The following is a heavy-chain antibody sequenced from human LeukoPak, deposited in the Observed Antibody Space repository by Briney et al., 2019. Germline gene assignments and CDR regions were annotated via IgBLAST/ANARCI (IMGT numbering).Heavy chain of an antibody. CDR2: IYSSGNT. CDR1: GGSISSYY. D-gene: IGHD4-17*01. J-gene: IGHJ4*02. Sequence: SETLSLTCTVSGGSISSYYWSWIRQPPGKGLEWIGYIYSSGNTNYNPSLKSRVAISLDTSRKEFSLKMSSVTAADTAVYYCARGIHGDPYFDYWGQGTLVTVSS. V-gene: IGHV4-59*01. CDR3: ARGIHGDPYFDY.